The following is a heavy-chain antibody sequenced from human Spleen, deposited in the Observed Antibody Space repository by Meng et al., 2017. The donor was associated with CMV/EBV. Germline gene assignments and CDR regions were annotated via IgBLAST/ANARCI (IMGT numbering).Heavy chain of an antibody. D-gene: IGHD6-13*01. CDR1: GGTFSPHA. V-gene: IGHV1-69*05. Sequence: SVKVSCKTSGGTFSPHAISWVRQAPGQGLEWMGGIIPIFGTTNSAQKFQGRVTITTDESTSTVYMEVSSLRSEDTAVYYCATSQIAAPATPIFPYYGMDVWGQGTTVTVSS. J-gene: IGHJ6*02. CDR2: IIPIFGTT. CDR3: ATSQIAAPATPIFPYYGMDV.